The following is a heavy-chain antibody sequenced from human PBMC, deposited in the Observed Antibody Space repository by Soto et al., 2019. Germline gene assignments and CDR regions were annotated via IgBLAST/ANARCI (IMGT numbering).Heavy chain of an antibody. V-gene: IGHV3-23*01. D-gene: IGHD3-10*01. CDR3: AKDAVYNDGLWLMDL. J-gene: IGHJ4*02. CDR2: IYGSGGGI. CDR1: GLPHSLFA. Sequence: HPGGSLRLSCIASGLPHSLFAMMWIRQAPGKGLERVSGIYGSGGGIQYADSVKGRFTISRDNSKNTVYLQMTDLRADDTAIYYCAKDAVYNDGLWLMDLWGQGTQVTVSS.